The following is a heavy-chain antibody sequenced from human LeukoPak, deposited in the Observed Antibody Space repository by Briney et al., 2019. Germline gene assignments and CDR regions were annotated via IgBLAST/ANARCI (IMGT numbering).Heavy chain of an antibody. J-gene: IGHJ6*04. CDR2: INHSGST. CDR3: ASNCSGGSCYRTYHYGMDV. Sequence: SETPSLTCAVYGGSFSGYYWSWIRQPPGKGLEWIGEINHSGSTNYNPSLKSRVTISVDTSKNQFSLKLSSVTAADTAVYYCASNCSGGSCYRTYHYGMDVWGKGTTVTVSS. CDR1: GGSFSGYY. V-gene: IGHV4-34*01. D-gene: IGHD2-15*01.